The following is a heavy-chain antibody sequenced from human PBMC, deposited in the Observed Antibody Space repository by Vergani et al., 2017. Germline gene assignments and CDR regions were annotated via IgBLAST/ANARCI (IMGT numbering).Heavy chain of an antibody. J-gene: IGHJ5*02. V-gene: IGHV5-10-1*01. CDR2: IDPSDSYT. CDR1: GYSFTSYC. Sequence: EVQLVQSGAEVKNPGESLRISCKGSGYSFTSYCDSCLRQLPGKALGWMGRIDPSDSYTNYSPSFQGHVPISADKCISTAYLQWSSLKASDTAMYYCARGYYYDSGGYYSYNWFDPWGQGTLVTVSS. D-gene: IGHD3-22*01. CDR3: ARGYYYDSGGYYSYNWFDP.